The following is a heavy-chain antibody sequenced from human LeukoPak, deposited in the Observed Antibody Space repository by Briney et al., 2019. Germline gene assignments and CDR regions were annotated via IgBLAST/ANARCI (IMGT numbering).Heavy chain of an antibody. V-gene: IGHV4-39*07. Sequence: PSETLSLTCTVSGGSISSSSYYWGWIRQPPGKGLEWIGSIYYSGSTYYNPSLKSRVTISVDTSKNQFSLKLSSVTAADTAVYYCARGRLRFLDSRFDPWGQGTLVTVSS. CDR3: ARGRLRFLDSRFDP. CDR1: GGSISSSSYY. J-gene: IGHJ5*02. CDR2: IYYSGST. D-gene: IGHD3-3*01.